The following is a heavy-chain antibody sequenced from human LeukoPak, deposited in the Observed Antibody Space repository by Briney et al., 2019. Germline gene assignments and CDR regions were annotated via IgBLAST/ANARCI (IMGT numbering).Heavy chain of an antibody. CDR1: GFTFGDYA. D-gene: IGHD6-13*01. CDR2: IRSKRYRGTT. V-gene: IGHV3-49*04. J-gene: IGHJ5*02. Sequence: PGGSLRLSCTGSGFTFGDYAMHWVRQAPGKGLEWVGFIRSKRYRGTTEYAASVKGRFIIPRDDSRSIAYLQMNSLKTEDTAVYYCARRGWYSSSQTPWFDPWGQGTLVTVSS. CDR3: ARRGWYSSSQTPWFDP.